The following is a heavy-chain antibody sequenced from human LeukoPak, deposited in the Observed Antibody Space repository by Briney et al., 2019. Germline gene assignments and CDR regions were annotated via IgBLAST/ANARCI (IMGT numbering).Heavy chain of an antibody. Sequence: GGSLRLSCAASGFTFSSNWMSWVRQAPGKGLEWVANIKPDGSEKYYVDSVKGRFTISRDNAKNSLYLQMNSLRAEDTAVYYCAREESESWGQGTLVTVSS. CDR3: AREESES. J-gene: IGHJ5*02. CDR1: GFTFSSNW. V-gene: IGHV3-7*03. CDR2: IKPDGSEK. D-gene: IGHD3-10*01.